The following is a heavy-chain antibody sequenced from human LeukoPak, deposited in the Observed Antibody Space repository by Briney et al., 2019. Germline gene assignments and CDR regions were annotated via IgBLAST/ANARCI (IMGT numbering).Heavy chain of an antibody. V-gene: IGHV3-21*01. J-gene: IGHJ4*02. Sequence: PGGSLRLSCAASGFTFSNCYMHWVRQVPGKGLEWVSSISSSSSYIYYADSVKGRFTISRDNAKNSLYLQMNSLRAEDTAVYYCARDSELGRDYWGQGTLVTVSS. CDR2: ISSSSSYI. D-gene: IGHD7-27*01. CDR3: ARDSELGRDY. CDR1: GFTFSNCY.